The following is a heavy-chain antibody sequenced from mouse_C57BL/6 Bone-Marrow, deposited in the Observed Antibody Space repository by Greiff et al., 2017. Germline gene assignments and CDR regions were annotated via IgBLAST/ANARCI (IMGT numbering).Heavy chain of an antibody. D-gene: IGHD1-1*01. CDR2: ISNNANGYNT. CDR1: GFTFTDYY. CDR3: ARYRGLLLPLWKFDV. J-gene: IGHJ1*03. Sequence: EVQGVESGGGLVQPGGSLSLSCAASGFTFTDYYMSWVRQPPGKALEWLGFISNNANGYNTEYSVSVKGRFTISRDNSQSILYLQMNTLSAEDSATYCGARYRGLLLPLWKFDVWGTGTTVTVSS. V-gene: IGHV7-3*01.